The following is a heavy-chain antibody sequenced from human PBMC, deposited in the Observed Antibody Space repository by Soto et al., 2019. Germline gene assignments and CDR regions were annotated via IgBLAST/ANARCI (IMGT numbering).Heavy chain of an antibody. CDR2: IYYSGST. CDR1: GGSISSSSYY. D-gene: IGHD2-21*02. V-gene: IGHV4-39*01. J-gene: IGHJ6*02. CDR3: ARLSVVVTAIHYYYYGMDV. Sequence: SETLSLTCTGSGGSISSSSYYCGWIRQPPGKGLEWIGSIYYSGSTYYNPSLKSRVTISVDTSKNQFSLKLSSVTAADTAVYYCARLSVVVTAIHYYYYGMDVWGQGTTVTVSS.